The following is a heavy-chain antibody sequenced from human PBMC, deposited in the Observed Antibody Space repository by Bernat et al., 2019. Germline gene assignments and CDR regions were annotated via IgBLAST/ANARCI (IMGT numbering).Heavy chain of an antibody. CDR2: IYSGGST. J-gene: IGHJ6*02. D-gene: IGHD5-24*01. CDR1: GFTVSSNY. Sequence: EVQLVESGGGLVQPGGSLRLSCAASGFTVSSNYMSWVRQAPGKGLEWVSVIYSGGSTYYADSVKGRLTISRDKSKNTLYLQMNSLRAEDTAVYYCARDLPRPDDYYYYGMDVWGQGTTVTVSS. V-gene: IGHV3-66*02. CDR3: ARDLPRPDDYYYYGMDV.